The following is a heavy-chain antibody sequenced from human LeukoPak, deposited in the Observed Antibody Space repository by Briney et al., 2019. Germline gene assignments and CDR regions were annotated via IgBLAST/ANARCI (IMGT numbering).Heavy chain of an antibody. CDR1: GFTFSSYA. CDR2: ISYDGSNK. Sequence: TGGSLRLSCAASGFTFSSYAMHWVRQAPGKGLEWVAVISYDGSNKYYADSVKGRFTISRDNAKNSLYLQMNSLRAEDTAVYYCARDLLGYNYHYMDLWGKGTTVTVAS. J-gene: IGHJ6*03. V-gene: IGHV3-30*04. CDR3: ARDLLGYNYHYMDL. D-gene: IGHD3-22*01.